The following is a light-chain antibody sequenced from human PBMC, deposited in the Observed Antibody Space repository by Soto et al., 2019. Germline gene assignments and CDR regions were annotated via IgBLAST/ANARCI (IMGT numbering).Light chain of an antibody. CDR3: QQYTDWPTT. CDR2: GAS. J-gene: IGKJ1*01. Sequence: EIVLTQSPVTLSLSPGEGATLSCRASQSISTTVAWYQQKPGQAPRLLIYGASTRATGIPVRFTGSGSGTEFTLIISSLQSEDLAVYYCQQYTDWPTTFGQGTKVDIK. V-gene: IGKV3-15*01. CDR1: QSISTT.